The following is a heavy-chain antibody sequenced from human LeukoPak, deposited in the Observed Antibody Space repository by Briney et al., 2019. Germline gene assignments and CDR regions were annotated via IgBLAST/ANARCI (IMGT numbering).Heavy chain of an antibody. Sequence: GGSLRLSCAASGFIFSSYWMSWVRQAPGKGLEWVSSISSSSSYIYYADSVKGRFTISRDNAKNSLYLQMNSLRAEDTAVYYCARGEPTGYWGQGTLVTVSS. D-gene: IGHD1-14*01. CDR1: GFIFSSYW. V-gene: IGHV3-21*01. CDR2: ISSSSSYI. CDR3: ARGEPTGY. J-gene: IGHJ4*02.